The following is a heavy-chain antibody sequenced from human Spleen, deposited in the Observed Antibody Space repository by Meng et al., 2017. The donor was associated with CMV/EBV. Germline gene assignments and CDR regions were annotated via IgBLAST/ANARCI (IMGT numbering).Heavy chain of an antibody. J-gene: IGHJ4*02. D-gene: IGHD1-26*01. CDR2: MNPSGDS. Sequence: GSLRLSCAVFGGSLSDHYWNWIRQSPGKGLEWIGEMNPSGDSRYNPSLVSRVSMSLDTSERRVSLTLTSLTAADTAVYYCARGPYRHSGSYYAFDYWGQGVLVTVS. V-gene: IGHV4-34*01. CDR1: GGSLSDHY. CDR3: ARGPYRHSGSYYAFDY.